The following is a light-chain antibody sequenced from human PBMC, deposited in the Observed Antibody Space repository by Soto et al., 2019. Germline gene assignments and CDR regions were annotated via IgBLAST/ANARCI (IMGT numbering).Light chain of an antibody. Sequence: QSALTQPASVSGSPGQSITISCTGTSSDVGGYNYVSWYQQHPGKAPKLMIYEXXXXXXXXXXXXXGSKSGNTASLTISGXXXXXXXXXXCSSYTSSSTLEVFGGGTKLTVL. CDR1: SSDVGGYNY. J-gene: IGLJ2*01. CDR2: EXX. V-gene: IGLV2-14*01. CDR3: SSYTSSSTLEV.